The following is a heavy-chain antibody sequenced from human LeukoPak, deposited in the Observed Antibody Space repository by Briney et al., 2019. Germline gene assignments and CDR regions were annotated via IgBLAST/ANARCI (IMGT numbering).Heavy chain of an antibody. CDR1: GFTFRTYA. Sequence: PGGSLRLSCAASGFTFRTYAMNWVRQAPGKGLEWVSAISSSGGGTYHADSVKGRFTSSRDNSKNPLYLQMNRLRAEDTAVYYCARDDPFDYWGQGTLVTVSS. J-gene: IGHJ4*02. D-gene: IGHD1-1*01. CDR2: ISSSGGGT. CDR3: ARDDPFDY. V-gene: IGHV3-23*01.